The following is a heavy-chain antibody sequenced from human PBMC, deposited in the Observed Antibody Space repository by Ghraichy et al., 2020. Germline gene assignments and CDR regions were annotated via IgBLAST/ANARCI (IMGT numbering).Heavy chain of an antibody. V-gene: IGHV1-18*01. CDR2: ISGVDGNR. CDR3: VRDWNYDMDV. CDR1: GYRFTSSG. J-gene: IGHJ6*02. Sequence: ASGKVSCTSSGYRFTSSGISWVRQAPGQGLEWLGWISGVDGNRNYAQKFQGRVTVTSDTSTSTAYMELTSLRSDDTAVYYCVRDWNYDMDVWGLGATVTVSS. D-gene: IGHD3-16*01.